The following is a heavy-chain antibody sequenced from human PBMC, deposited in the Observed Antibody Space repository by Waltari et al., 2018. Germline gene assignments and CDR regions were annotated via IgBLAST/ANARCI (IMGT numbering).Heavy chain of an antibody. J-gene: IGHJ6*02. V-gene: IGHV4-61*02. Sequence: QVQLQESGPGLVKPSQTLSLTCTDSGGSISSGSYYWSWIRQPAGKGLEWIGRIYTSGSTNYNPSLKSRVTISVDTSKNQFSLKLSSVTAADTAVYYCARMYYGSGSYPGYYYYGMDVWGQGTTVTVSS. CDR1: GGSISSGSYY. CDR3: ARMYYGSGSYPGYYYYGMDV. CDR2: IYTSGST. D-gene: IGHD3-10*01.